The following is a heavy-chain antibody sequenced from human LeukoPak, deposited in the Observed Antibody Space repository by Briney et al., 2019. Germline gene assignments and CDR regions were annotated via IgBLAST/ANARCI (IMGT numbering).Heavy chain of an antibody. CDR3: ARDLSKYSSSRWGENYYFDY. CDR2: INAGNGNT. J-gene: IGHJ4*02. V-gene: IGHV1-3*01. D-gene: IGHD6-13*01. Sequence: ASVKVSCKASGYTFTSYAMHRVRQAPGQRLEWMGWINAGNGNTKYSQKFQGRVTITRDTSASTAYMELSSLRSEDTAVYYCARDLSKYSSSRWGENYYFDYWGQGTLVTVSS. CDR1: GYTFTSYA.